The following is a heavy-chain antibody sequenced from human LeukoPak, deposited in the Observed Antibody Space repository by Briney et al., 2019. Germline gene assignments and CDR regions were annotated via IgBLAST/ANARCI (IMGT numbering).Heavy chain of an antibody. D-gene: IGHD3-22*01. CDR3: ARAYYYDSSGYYGPLAFDI. Sequence: WASVKVSCKASGYTFTTYDITWVRQATGQGLEWMGWMNPNSGNTAYAQKFQGRVTITRNTSISTAYMELSSLRSEDTAVYYCARAYYYDSSGYYGPLAFDIWGQGTMVTVSS. J-gene: IGHJ3*02. CDR1: GYTFTTYD. V-gene: IGHV1-8*03. CDR2: MNPNSGNT.